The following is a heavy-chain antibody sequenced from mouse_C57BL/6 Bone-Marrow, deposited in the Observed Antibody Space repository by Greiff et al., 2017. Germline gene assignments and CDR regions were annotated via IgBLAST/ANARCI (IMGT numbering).Heavy chain of an antibody. Sequence: EVKVVESGGDLVKPGGSLKLSCAASGFTFSSYTMSWVRQTPEKRLEWVATISGGGGNTYYPDSVKGRFTISRDNAKNTLYLQMSSLRSEDTALYYCAIYDYGDFDVWGTGTTVTVSS. CDR3: AIYDYGDFDV. CDR2: ISGGGGNT. V-gene: IGHV5-9*01. J-gene: IGHJ1*03. CDR1: GFTFSSYT. D-gene: IGHD2-4*01.